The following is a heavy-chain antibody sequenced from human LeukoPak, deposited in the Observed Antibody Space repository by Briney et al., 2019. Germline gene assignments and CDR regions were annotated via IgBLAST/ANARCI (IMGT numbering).Heavy chain of an antibody. CDR2: ISAYNGNT. CDR3: ASSGGSYELGWFDP. D-gene: IGHD1-26*01. V-gene: IGHV1-18*01. J-gene: IGHJ5*02. CDR1: GGTFSSYA. Sequence: ASVKVSCKASGGTFSSYAISWVRQAPGQGLEWMGWISAYNGNTNYAQKLQGRVTMTTDTSTSTAYMELRSLRSDDTAVYYCASSGGSYELGWFDPWGQGTLITVSS.